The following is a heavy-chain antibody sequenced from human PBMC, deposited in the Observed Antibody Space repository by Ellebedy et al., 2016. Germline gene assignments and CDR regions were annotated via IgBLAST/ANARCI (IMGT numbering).Heavy chain of an antibody. D-gene: IGHD4-17*01. Sequence: GESLKISCAASGFTFSSYSMNWVRQAPGKGLEWVSSISSSSYIYYADSVKGRFTISRDNAKNSLYLQMNSLRAEDTAVYYCARDPDGDLDYWGQGTLVTVSS. J-gene: IGHJ4*02. V-gene: IGHV3-21*01. CDR2: ISSSSYI. CDR1: GFTFSSYS. CDR3: ARDPDGDLDY.